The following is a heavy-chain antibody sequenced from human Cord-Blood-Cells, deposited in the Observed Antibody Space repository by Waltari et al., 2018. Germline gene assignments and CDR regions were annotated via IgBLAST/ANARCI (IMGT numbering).Heavy chain of an antibody. CDR2: IYPGDSDT. Sequence: EVQLVQSGAEVKKPGESLKISCKGSGYSFTSYWIGWVRQMPGKGLEWMGIIYPGDSDTRYSPSFQGQVTISADKSISTAYLQWSSLKASDTAMYYCARHVVVPAAIREGYYMDVWGKGTTVTVSS. CDR1: GYSFTSYW. D-gene: IGHD2-2*01. J-gene: IGHJ6*03. CDR3: ARHVVVPAAIREGYYMDV. V-gene: IGHV5-51*01.